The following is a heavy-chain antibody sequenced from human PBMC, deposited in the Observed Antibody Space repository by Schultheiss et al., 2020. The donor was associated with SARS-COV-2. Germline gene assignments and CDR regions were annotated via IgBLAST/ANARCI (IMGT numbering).Heavy chain of an antibody. J-gene: IGHJ4*02. D-gene: IGHD2-8*01. Sequence: GGSLRLSCAASGFTFSSYAMHWVRQAPGKGLEWVSSISSSSSYIYYADSVKGRFTISRDNSKNTLYLQMNSLRAEDTAVYYCARALYCTNGVCPGDYFDYWGQGTLVTVS. CDR1: GFTFSSYA. CDR2: ISSSSSYI. V-gene: IGHV3-21*01. CDR3: ARALYCTNGVCPGDYFDY.